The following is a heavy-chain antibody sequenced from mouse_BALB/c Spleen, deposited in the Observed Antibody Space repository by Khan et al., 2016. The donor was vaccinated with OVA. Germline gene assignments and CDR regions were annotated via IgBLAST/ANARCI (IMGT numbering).Heavy chain of an antibody. CDR1: GDSITRGF. CDR2: MIYSGYT. CDR3: ARSTYKYAFAY. Sequence: EVKLEEPGPSLVQPSQTLSLTCSVTGDSITRGFWSWVRKFPGNKLEYMGYMIYSGYTYYNPSLKGRFSITRHTSKNQYCLQLNSVSTVDTASYYCARSTYKYAFAYWGQGALVTVSA. D-gene: IGHD1-3*01. J-gene: IGHJ3*01. V-gene: IGHV3-8*02.